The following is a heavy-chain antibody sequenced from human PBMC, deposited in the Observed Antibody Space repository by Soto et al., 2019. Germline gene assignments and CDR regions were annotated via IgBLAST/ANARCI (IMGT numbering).Heavy chain of an antibody. CDR3: ARDRAWDYGMDV. CDR1: GGSSSSGDCY. Sequence: LCGGSSSSGDCYWTWIRQPPGKGLEWIGYIYFSESTYYNPSLKSRITISVDTSKNQFSLKLSSVTAADTAVYYCARDRAWDYGMDVWGQGTTVSVSS. D-gene: IGHD7-27*01. CDR2: IYFSEST. V-gene: IGHV4-30-4*01. J-gene: IGHJ6*02.